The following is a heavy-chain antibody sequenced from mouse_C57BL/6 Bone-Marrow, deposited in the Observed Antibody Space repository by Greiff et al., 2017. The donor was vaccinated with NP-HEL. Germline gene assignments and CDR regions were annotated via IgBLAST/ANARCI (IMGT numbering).Heavy chain of an antibody. CDR1: GYAFSSSW. J-gene: IGHJ3*01. V-gene: IGHV1-82*01. D-gene: IGHD1-2*01. CDR3: ARGRTAAY. CDR2: IYPGDGDT. Sequence: VQLQESGPELVKPGASVKISCKASGYAFSSSWMNWVKQRPGKGLEWIGRIYPGDGDTNYNGKFKGKATLTADKSSSTAYMQLSSLTSEDSAVYFCARGRTAAYWGQGTLVTVSA.